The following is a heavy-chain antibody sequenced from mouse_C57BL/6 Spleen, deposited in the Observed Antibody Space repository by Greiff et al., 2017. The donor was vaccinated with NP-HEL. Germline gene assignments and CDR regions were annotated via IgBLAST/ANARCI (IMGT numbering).Heavy chain of an antibody. CDR2: INPNYGTT. CDR1: GYSFTDYN. J-gene: IGHJ4*01. Sequence: EVQLQQSGPELVKPGASVKISCKASGYSFTDYNMNWVKQSNGKSLEWIGVINPNYGTTSYNQKFKGKATLTVDQSSSTAYMQLNSLTSEDSAVYYGARRAITTVYYYAMDYWGQGTSVTVSS. V-gene: IGHV1-39*01. D-gene: IGHD1-1*01. CDR3: ARRAITTVYYYAMDY.